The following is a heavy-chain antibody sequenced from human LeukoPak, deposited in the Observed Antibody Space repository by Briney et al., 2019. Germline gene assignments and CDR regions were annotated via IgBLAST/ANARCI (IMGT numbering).Heavy chain of an antibody. V-gene: IGHV3-53*01. D-gene: IGHD1-26*01. CDR1: GFTVSSNY. J-gene: IGHJ4*02. CDR3: ARDSVGAGYFDY. CDR2: IYSGGSI. Sequence: GGSLRLPCAASGFTVSSNYMNWVRQAPGKGLEWVSVIYSGGSIYHADSVKGRFTISRDNSKNTLYLQMDSLRAEDTAVYYCARDSVGAGYFDYWGQGTLVTVSS.